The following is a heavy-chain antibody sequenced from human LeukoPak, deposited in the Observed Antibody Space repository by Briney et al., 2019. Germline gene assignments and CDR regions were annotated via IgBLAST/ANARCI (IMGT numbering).Heavy chain of an antibody. CDR3: ARDYRRASGTYDY. J-gene: IGHJ4*02. D-gene: IGHD1-26*01. Sequence: GGSLRLSCVASGFTFSDYWMSWVRQAPGMGLEWVSSISSSSTYIYYADSVKGRFTVSRGNAKNSLYLQMNSLRAEDTAVYYCARDYRRASGTYDYWGQGTLVTVSS. V-gene: IGHV3-21*01. CDR1: GFTFSDYW. CDR2: ISSSSTYI.